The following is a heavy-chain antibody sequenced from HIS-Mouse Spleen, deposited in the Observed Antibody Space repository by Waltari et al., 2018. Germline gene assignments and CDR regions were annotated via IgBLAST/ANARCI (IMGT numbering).Heavy chain of an antibody. V-gene: IGHV4-39*07. CDR2: IYYSGST. Sequence: QLQLQESGPGLVKPSETLSLTCTVSGGSISRRRYHLGWIRQPPGKGLGWIGSIYYSGSTYYNPSLKSRVTISVDTSKNQFSLKLSSVTAADTAVYYCAREIPYSSSWYDWYFDLWGRGTLVTVSS. CDR3: AREIPYSSSWYDWYFDL. J-gene: IGHJ2*01. D-gene: IGHD6-13*01. CDR1: GGSISRRRYH.